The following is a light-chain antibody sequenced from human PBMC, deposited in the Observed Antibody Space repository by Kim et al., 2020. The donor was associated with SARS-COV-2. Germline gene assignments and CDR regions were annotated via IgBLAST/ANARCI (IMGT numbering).Light chain of an antibody. J-gene: IGKJ1*01. V-gene: IGKV3-20*01. Sequence: IVLTQSPGTLSLSPGERATLSCRASQSIVTTSLAWYQQKPGQAPRLLIYGTSNRATGIPDRFSGSGSATDFTLTISRLEPEDFAIYYCQQSGSSLWTFGQGTKVDIK. CDR1: QSIVTTS. CDR2: GTS. CDR3: QQSGSSLWT.